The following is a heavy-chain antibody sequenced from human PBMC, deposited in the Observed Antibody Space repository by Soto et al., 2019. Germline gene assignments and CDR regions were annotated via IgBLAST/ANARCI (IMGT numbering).Heavy chain of an antibody. CDR3: ARPANTIFGVVTSWFDP. J-gene: IGHJ5*02. CDR1: GGSISSYY. Sequence: SETLSLTCTVSGGSISSYYWSWIRQPPGKGLEWIGYIYYSGSTNYNPSLKSRVTISVDTSKNQFSLKLSSVTAADTAVFYCARPANTIFGVVTSWFDPWGQGTLVTVSS. D-gene: IGHD3-3*01. V-gene: IGHV4-59*08. CDR2: IYYSGST.